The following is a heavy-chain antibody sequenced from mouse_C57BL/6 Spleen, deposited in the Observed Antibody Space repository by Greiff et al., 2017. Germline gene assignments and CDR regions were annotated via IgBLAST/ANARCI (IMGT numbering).Heavy chain of an antibody. V-gene: IGHV1-64*01. Sequence: VQLQQSGAELVKPGASVKLSCKASGYTFTSYWMHWVKQRPGQGLEWIGMIHPNSGSTNYNEKFKSKATLTVDKSSSTAYMQLSSLTTEGSAVYYCAREGGDEFAYWGQGTLVTVSA. J-gene: IGHJ3*01. CDR1: GYTFTSYW. CDR3: AREGGDEFAY. CDR2: IHPNSGST. D-gene: IGHD3-3*01.